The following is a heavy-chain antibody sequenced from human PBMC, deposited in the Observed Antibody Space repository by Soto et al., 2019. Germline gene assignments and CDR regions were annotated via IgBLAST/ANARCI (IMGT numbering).Heavy chain of an antibody. CDR1: GYTFTSYG. D-gene: IGHD3-3*01. J-gene: IGHJ6*02. Sequence: ASVKVSCKASGYTFTSYGISWVRQAPGQGLEWMGWISAYNGNTNYAQKLQGRVTMTTDTSTSTAYMELRSLRSDNTAVCYCARDKYYDFWSGYAYYYYGMDVWGQGTTVTVSS. CDR3: ARDKYYDFWSGYAYYYYGMDV. V-gene: IGHV1-18*04. CDR2: ISAYNGNT.